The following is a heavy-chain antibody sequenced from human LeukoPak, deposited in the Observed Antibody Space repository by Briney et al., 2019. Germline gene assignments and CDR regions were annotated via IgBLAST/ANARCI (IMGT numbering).Heavy chain of an antibody. D-gene: IGHD7-27*01. Sequence: SETLSLTCTVSGASISDYYWSWIRQPPGKGLEWVGFFSNSGTTNYNPSLKSRVTMSVDTSKNQFSLKLSSVTAADTAVYYCARGSNWGDYWGQGTLVTVSS. CDR2: FSNSGTT. CDR1: GASISDYY. J-gene: IGHJ4*02. V-gene: IGHV4-59*12. CDR3: ARGSNWGDY.